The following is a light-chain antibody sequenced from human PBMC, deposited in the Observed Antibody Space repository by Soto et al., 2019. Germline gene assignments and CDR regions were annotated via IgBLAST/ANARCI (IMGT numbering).Light chain of an antibody. CDR2: DAS. J-gene: IGKJ1*01. CDR1: QSISSW. CDR3: QQYHSSWT. V-gene: IGKV1-5*01. Sequence: TPKHSTPSASVGNRVLNTFRASQSISSWLAWYQQKPGKAPNLLIYDASSLESGVPSRFSGSGSGTEFTLTISSLQPDDFATYYCQQYHSSWTFGQGTKVAI.